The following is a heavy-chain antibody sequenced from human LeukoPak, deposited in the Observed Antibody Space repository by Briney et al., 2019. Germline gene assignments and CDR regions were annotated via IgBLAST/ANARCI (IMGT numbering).Heavy chain of an antibody. D-gene: IGHD3-22*01. CDR1: GGSISNYY. CDR2: IYYSGST. Sequence: SETLSLTCTVSGGSISNYYWTWIRQTPGKGLEWIGYIYYSGSTNFNPSLKSRATISMDTSKHHFSLKLSSVTAADTAVYYCARDTRSYDSSGYYFFDFWGQGTLVTVSS. V-gene: IGHV4-59*01. J-gene: IGHJ4*02. CDR3: ARDTRSYDSSGYYFFDF.